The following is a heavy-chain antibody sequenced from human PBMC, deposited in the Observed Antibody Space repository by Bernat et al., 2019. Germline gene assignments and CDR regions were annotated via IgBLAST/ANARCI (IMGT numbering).Heavy chain of an antibody. Sequence: QVQLQESGPGLVKPSETLSLTCTVSGGSISSYYWSWIRQPPGKGLEWIGYIYYSGSTNYNPSLKSRITIAVDTSKNQFSLRLSSVTAADTAVYYCAMERGERDFWSGYYPISVSEQDAFDIWGQGTMVTVSS. CDR1: GGSISSYY. V-gene: IGHV4-59*01. D-gene: IGHD3-3*01. CDR2: IYYSGST. CDR3: AMERGERDFWSGYYPISVSEQDAFDI. J-gene: IGHJ3*02.